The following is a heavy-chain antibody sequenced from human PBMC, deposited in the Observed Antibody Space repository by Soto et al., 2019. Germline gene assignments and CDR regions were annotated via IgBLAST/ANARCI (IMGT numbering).Heavy chain of an antibody. CDR1: GFTISSNA. V-gene: IGHV3-23*01. CDR2: ISDRGATT. D-gene: IGHD1-1*01. Sequence: GGSLRLSCAASGFTISSNAMYWVRQAPGKGLEWVSAISDRGATTHYADSVKGRFTISRDTSKNALYLQLNTLRADDTAVYYCAKDKPGTTSFDYWGQGTLVTVSS. CDR3: AKDKPGTTSFDY. J-gene: IGHJ4*02.